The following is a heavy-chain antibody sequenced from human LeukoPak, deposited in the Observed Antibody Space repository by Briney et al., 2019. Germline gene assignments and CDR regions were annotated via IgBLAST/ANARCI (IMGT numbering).Heavy chain of an antibody. CDR1: GFTFSSYS. J-gene: IGHJ4*02. CDR3: ARESVDTAMVTNAPFDY. V-gene: IGHV3-21*01. D-gene: IGHD5-18*01. Sequence: PGGSLRLSCAASGFTFSSYSMNWVRQAPGKGLEWVSSISSSSSYIYYADSVKGRFTISRDNSKNTLYLQMNSLRAEDTAVYYCARESVDTAMVTNAPFDYWGQGTLVTVSS. CDR2: ISSSSSYI.